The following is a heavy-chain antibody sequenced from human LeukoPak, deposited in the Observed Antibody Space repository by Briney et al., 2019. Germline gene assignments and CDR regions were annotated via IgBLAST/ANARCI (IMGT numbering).Heavy chain of an antibody. CDR1: GGSISGYY. J-gene: IGHJ4*02. CDR2: IYYTGST. Sequence: SETLSLTCTVSGGSISGYYWNWIRQPPGKGLEWIGYIYYTGSTSYNPSLKSRVTISLDTSKNQFSLKLSSVTAADTAVYYCARLTWDTTMVRYYFDFWGQGTLVTVSS. CDR3: ARLTWDTTMVRYYFDF. D-gene: IGHD5-18*01. V-gene: IGHV4-59*08.